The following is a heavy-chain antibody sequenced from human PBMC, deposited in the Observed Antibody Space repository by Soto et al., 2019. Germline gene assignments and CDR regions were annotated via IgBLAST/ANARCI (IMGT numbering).Heavy chain of an antibody. Sequence: PGEALKISCKGSGYSFTRYWIGWVRQMPGKGLEWMGIIYPGDSDTRYSPSFQGQVTISADKSISTAYLQWSSLKASDTAMYYCARQGVTTYPAYYYYYYMDVWGKGTTVTVS. CDR1: GYSFTRYW. V-gene: IGHV5-51*01. CDR2: IYPGDSDT. D-gene: IGHD4-17*01. J-gene: IGHJ6*03. CDR3: ARQGVTTYPAYYYYYYMDV.